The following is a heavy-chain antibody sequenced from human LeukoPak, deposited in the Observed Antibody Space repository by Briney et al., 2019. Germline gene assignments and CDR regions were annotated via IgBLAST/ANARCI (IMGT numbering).Heavy chain of an antibody. CDR2: IYYSGST. J-gene: IGHJ4*02. CDR3: ARDLGGLRAYFDY. V-gene: IGHV4-59*01. D-gene: IGHD1-26*01. Sequence: SETLSLTCSVSGGSISYYWVWIRQPPGKGLEWIGYIYYSGSTNYNPSLKSRVTISVDTSKNQFSLKLSSVTAADTAVYYCARDLGGLRAYFDYWGQGTLVTVSS. CDR1: GGSISYY.